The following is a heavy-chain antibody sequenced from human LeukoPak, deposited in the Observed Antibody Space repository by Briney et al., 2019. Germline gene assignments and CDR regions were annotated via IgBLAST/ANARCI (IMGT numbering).Heavy chain of an antibody. V-gene: IGHV3-23*01. CDR3: AKDGWIQLWSL. CDR2: ISGSGGST. CDR1: GFTFSSYA. D-gene: IGHD5-18*01. Sequence: VGSLRLSCAASGFTFSSYAMSWVRQAPGKGLEWVSAISGSGGSTYYADSVKGRFTISRDNSKNTLYLQMNSLRAEDTAVYYCAKDGWIQLWSLWGQGTLVTVSS. J-gene: IGHJ4*02.